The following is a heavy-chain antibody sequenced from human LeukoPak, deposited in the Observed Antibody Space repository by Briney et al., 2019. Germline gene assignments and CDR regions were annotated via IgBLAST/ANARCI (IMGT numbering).Heavy chain of an antibody. CDR3: ARVGYGSGWYFFDY. CDR2: IRSKANSYAT. CDR1: GFTFSGSA. J-gene: IGHJ4*02. V-gene: IGHV3-73*01. D-gene: IGHD6-19*01. Sequence: GGSLRLSCAASGFTFSGSAMHWVRQASGKGLEWVGRIRSKANSYATAYAASVKGRFTISRDDSKNTAYLQMNSLKTEDTAVYYCARVGYGSGWYFFDYWGQGTRVTVSS.